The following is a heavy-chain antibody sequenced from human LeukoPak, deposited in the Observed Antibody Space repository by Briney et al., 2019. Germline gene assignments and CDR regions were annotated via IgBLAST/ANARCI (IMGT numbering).Heavy chain of an antibody. CDR2: IYYSGST. D-gene: IGHD6-19*01. V-gene: IGHV4-59*01. J-gene: IGHJ4*02. CDR3: ARATTRDSSGWYFLDY. Sequence: PSETLSLTCTVSGGSISSYYWSWIRQPPGKGLEWIGYIYYSGSTNYNPSLKSRVTISVDTSKNPFSLKLSSVTAADTAVYYCARATTRDSSGWYFLDYWGQGTLVTVSS. CDR1: GGSISSYY.